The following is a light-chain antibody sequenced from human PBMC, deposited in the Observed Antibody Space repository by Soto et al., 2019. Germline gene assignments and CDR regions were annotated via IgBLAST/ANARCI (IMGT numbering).Light chain of an antibody. V-gene: IGLV2-8*01. J-gene: IGLJ1*01. CDR3: SSYAGNNIHYV. CDR1: GSDVGGYNY. Sequence: QSALTQPPSASGSPGQSVTISCTGTGSDVGGYNYVSWYQQHPGKGPKLMIYEVSKRPSGVPDRFSGSKSGNTASLTVSGLQAEDEADYYCSSYAGNNIHYVFGIRTKVTVL. CDR2: EVS.